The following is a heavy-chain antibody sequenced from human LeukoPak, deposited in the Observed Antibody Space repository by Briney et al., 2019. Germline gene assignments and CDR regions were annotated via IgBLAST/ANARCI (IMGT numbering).Heavy chain of an antibody. J-gene: IGHJ4*02. CDR3: AREWGRYGSSFSDYFDY. CDR2: INTDGNII. V-gene: IGHV3-74*01. Sequence: PGGSLRLSCAASGFTFSSYWMHWVRQAPGKGLVWVSRINTDGNIINNADSVKGRFTISRDNAKNSLYLQMNSLRAEDTAVYYCAREWGRYGSSFSDYFDYWGQGTLVTVSS. D-gene: IGHD6-6*01. CDR1: GFTFSSYW.